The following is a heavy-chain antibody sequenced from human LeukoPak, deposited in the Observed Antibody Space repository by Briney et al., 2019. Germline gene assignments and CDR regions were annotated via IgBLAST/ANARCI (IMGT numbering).Heavy chain of an antibody. CDR3: GGGKQWLALDY. V-gene: IGHV4-59*08. D-gene: IGHD6-19*01. Sequence: SETLSLTCTVSGGSISSYYWSWIRQPPGKGLEWIGYIYYSGSTNYNPSLKSRVTISVDTSKNQFSLKLSSVTAADTAVYYCGGGKQWLALDYWGQGTLVTVSS. CDR1: GGSISSYY. J-gene: IGHJ4*02. CDR2: IYYSGST.